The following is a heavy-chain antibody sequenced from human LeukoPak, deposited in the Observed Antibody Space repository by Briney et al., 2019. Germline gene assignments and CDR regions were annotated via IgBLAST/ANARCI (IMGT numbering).Heavy chain of an antibody. V-gene: IGHV3-30*04. CDR3: ARNMVRGVIIRGAFDY. J-gene: IGHJ4*02. D-gene: IGHD3-10*01. CDR1: GFTFSSYA. CDR2: ISYDGSNK. Sequence: PGGSLRLSCAASGFTFSSYAMHWVRQAPGKGLEWVAVISYDGSNKYYADSVKGRFTISRDNSKNTLYLQMNSLRAEDTAVYYCARNMVRGVIIRGAFDYWGQGTLVTVSS.